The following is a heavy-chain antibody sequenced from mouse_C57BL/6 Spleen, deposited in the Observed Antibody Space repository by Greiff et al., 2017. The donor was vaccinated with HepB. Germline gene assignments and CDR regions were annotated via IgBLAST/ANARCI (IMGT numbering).Heavy chain of an antibody. CDR3: ARGSPVVPYFDY. CDR2: FHPYNDDT. V-gene: IGHV1-47*01. Sequence: VKLMESGAELVKPGASVKMSCKASGYTFTTYPIEWMKQNHGKSLEWIGNFHPYNDDTKYNEKFKGKATLTVEKSSSTVYLELSRLTSDDSAVYYCARGSPVVPYFDYWGQGTTLTVSS. CDR1: GYTFTTYP. J-gene: IGHJ2*01. D-gene: IGHD5-1*01.